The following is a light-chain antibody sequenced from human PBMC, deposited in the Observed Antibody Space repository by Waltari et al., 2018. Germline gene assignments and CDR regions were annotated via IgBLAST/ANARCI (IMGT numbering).Light chain of an antibody. CDR3: QKYNSAPWT. J-gene: IGKJ1*01. CDR2: AAS. CDR1: EALGIF. V-gene: IGKV1-27*01. Sequence: DIQMTQSPSSLSASVGDPVAISCRAREALGIFLAWFQQNPGKAPKLLISAASTLQLGVPSRFIGSGSGSEFTLTISGLQAEDVGTYYCQKYNSAPWTFGPGTKVEIK.